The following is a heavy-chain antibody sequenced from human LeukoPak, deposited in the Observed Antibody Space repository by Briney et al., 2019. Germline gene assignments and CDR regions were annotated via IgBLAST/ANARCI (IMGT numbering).Heavy chain of an antibody. V-gene: IGHV3-20*04. CDR1: GFTFDDYG. J-gene: IGHJ3*01. Sequence: PGGSLRLSCEGSGFTFDDYGMSWVRQLLGKGLEWVSGINWNGGRTGYAESLRGRFTISRDNAKRSLFLQMDSLRVDDTALYYCARDLHINVVTPGSTGLDSWGQGTMVIVSS. CDR2: INWNGGRT. CDR3: ARDLHINVVTPGSTGLDS. D-gene: IGHD4-23*01.